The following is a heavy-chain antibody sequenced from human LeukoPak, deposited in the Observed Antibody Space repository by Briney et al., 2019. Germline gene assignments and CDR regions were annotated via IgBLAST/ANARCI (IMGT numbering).Heavy chain of an antibody. CDR1: GYTFNVYF. D-gene: IGHD1-26*01. Sequence: ASVKVSCKASGYTFNVYFMQLVRQAPGQGLEWMGWINPNSGGTNYAQKFQGRVTMTLDTSNSAAYMELTSLTPDDTAIYYCASGRGSGSLRWGQGTLVTVSS. J-gene: IGHJ4*02. CDR2: INPNSGGT. V-gene: IGHV1-2*02. CDR3: ASGRGSGSLR.